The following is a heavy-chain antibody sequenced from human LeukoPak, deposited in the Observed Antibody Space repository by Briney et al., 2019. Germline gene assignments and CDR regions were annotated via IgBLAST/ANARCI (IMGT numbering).Heavy chain of an antibody. CDR1: GGSISSGSYY. D-gene: IGHD6-13*01. J-gene: IGHJ4*02. CDR2: IYTSGST. CDR3: ARGTIIAAAKRGAFDY. Sequence: SETLSLTCTVSGGSISSGSYYWSWIRQPAGKGLEWIGRIYTSGSTNYNPSLKSRVTISVDTSKNQFSLKLSSVTAADTAVYYCARGTIIAAAKRGAFDYWGQGTLVTVSS. V-gene: IGHV4-61*02.